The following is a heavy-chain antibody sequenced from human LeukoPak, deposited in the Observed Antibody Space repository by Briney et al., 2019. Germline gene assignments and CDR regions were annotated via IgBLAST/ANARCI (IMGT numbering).Heavy chain of an antibody. J-gene: IGHJ6*03. CDR1: GGSISSSNW. V-gene: IGHV4-4*02. CDR3: ARDPVLHGYYYYYMDV. Sequence: SETLSLTCAVSGGSISSSNWWSWVRQPPGKGLEWIGEIYHSGSTNYNPSLKSRVTISVDKSKNQFSLKLSSVTAADTAVYYCARDPVLHGYYYYYMDVWGKGTTVTVSS. CDR2: IYHSGST. D-gene: IGHD3-10*01.